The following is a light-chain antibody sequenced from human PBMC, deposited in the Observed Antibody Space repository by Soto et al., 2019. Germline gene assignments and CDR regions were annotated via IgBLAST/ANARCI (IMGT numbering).Light chain of an antibody. V-gene: IGKV3D-20*02. Sequence: DIGLTQSPGALSLSTGEGATLCFATSQPIYIQSLTWYQQKPGQAPRLLIYGASGRATGVPDRFSGSGSGTDFTLTITRLEPEDFAVYYCQQRSNWPITFGQGTGLEIK. CDR2: GAS. CDR1: QPIYIQS. J-gene: IGKJ5*01. CDR3: QQRSNWPIT.